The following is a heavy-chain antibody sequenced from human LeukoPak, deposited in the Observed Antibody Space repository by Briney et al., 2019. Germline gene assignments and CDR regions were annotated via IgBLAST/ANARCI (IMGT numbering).Heavy chain of an antibody. CDR1: GFTFSSYA. CDR3: ARVGATRGFFDY. CDR2: ISCDGSNK. J-gene: IGHJ4*02. Sequence: GGSLRLSCAAPGFTFSSYAMHWVRQAPGKGLEWVAVISCDGSNKYYADSVKGRFTISRDNSKNTLYLQMNSLRAEDTAVYYCARVGATRGFFDYWGQGTLVTVSS. V-gene: IGHV3-30*04. D-gene: IGHD1-26*01.